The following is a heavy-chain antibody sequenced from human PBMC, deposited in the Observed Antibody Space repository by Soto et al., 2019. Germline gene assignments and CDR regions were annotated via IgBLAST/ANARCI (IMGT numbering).Heavy chain of an antibody. Sequence: QVQLVESGGGVVRPGTSLRLSCAATGFSFSAHGMHWVRQAPGKGLEWLAVINDGSEEGYADSVRGRFTISRDNARNILYLQVDNLRAEDSALYYCARDDLFVDNGLTHGGQGTLVTVSS. CDR3: ARDDLFVDNGLTH. V-gene: IGHV3-33*01. CDR1: GFSFSAHG. D-gene: IGHD1-1*01. CDR2: INDGSEE. J-gene: IGHJ4*02.